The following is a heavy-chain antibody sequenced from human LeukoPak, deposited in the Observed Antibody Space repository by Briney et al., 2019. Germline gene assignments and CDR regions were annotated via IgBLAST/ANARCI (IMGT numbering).Heavy chain of an antibody. D-gene: IGHD6-13*01. CDR3: ARLAGYSSSWLFDY. CDR1: GYTFTGYY. J-gene: IGHJ4*02. CDR2: INPNSGGT. Sequence: ASVKVSCKASGYTFTGYYMHWVRQAPGQGLEWMGWINPNSGGTNYAQKFQGRVTMTRDTSISTAYMELSRLRSDDTAVYYCARLAGYSSSWLFDYWGQGTLVTVSS. V-gene: IGHV1-2*02.